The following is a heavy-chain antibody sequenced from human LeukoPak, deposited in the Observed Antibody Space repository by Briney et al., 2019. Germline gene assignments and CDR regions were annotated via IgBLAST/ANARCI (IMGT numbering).Heavy chain of an antibody. D-gene: IGHD2-21*02. V-gene: IGHV1-69*05. CDR2: IIPIFATA. CDR3: ARDGLAYCGGDCYPGYFQH. Sequence: SVKVSCKASGGTFSSYAISWVRQAPGQGLEWMGRIIPIFATANYAQKFQGRVTITTGESTSTAYMELSSLRSEDTAVYYCARDGLAYCGGDCYPGYFQHWGQGTLVTVSS. J-gene: IGHJ1*01. CDR1: GGTFSSYA.